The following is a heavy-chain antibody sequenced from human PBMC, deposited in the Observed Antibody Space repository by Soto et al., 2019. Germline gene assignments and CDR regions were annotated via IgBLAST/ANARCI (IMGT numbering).Heavy chain of an antibody. V-gene: IGHV1-24*01. Sequence: GASVKVSCKVSGYTLTELSMHWVRQAPGKGLEWMGGFDPEDGETIYAQKFQGRVTMTEDTSTDTAYMKLSSLRSEDAAVFFCATLPYCSGGSCYELDIWGQGTMVTVSS. CDR1: GYTLTELS. D-gene: IGHD2-15*01. CDR3: ATLPYCSGGSCYELDI. J-gene: IGHJ3*02. CDR2: FDPEDGET.